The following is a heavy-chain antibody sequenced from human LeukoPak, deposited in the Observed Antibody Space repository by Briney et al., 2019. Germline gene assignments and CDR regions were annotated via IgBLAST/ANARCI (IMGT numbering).Heavy chain of an antibody. Sequence: ASVTVSFKVSGYTLTELSMHWVRQAPGKGLEWMGGFDPEDGETIYAQKFQGRVTMTEDTSTDTAYMELSSLRSEDTAVYYCATVRRESLLWSIGWFDPWGQGTLVTVSS. D-gene: IGHD3-10*01. J-gene: IGHJ5*02. CDR1: GYTLTELS. CDR3: ATVRRESLLWSIGWFDP. CDR2: FDPEDGET. V-gene: IGHV1-24*01.